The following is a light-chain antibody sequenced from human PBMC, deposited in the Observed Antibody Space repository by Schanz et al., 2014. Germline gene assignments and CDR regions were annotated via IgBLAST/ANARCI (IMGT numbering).Light chain of an antibody. J-gene: IGKJ1*01. CDR1: QSILYSSNNKNY. CDR3: QHYYSEGRT. Sequence: DIVMTQSPDSLAVSLGERATINCKSSQSILYSSNNKNYLAWYQQKPGQPPNLLIYWASTRESGVPDRFSGSGSGTDFTLTISSLQAEDVAVYYCQHYYSEGRTFGQGTKVELK. CDR2: WAS. V-gene: IGKV4-1*01.